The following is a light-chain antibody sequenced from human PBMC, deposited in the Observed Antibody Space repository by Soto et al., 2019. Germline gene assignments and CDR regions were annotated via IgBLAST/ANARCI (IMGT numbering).Light chain of an antibody. J-gene: IGKJ1*01. Sequence: DIQMTQSPSTLSASIGDRVTITCRASQSISSWLAWYQQRPGKAPKLLIYKASSLESGVPSRFSGSGSGTEFTLTISSLQPDDFAGYYCQQYSTYVWTFGQGTKVEI. V-gene: IGKV1-5*03. CDR1: QSISSW. CDR2: KAS. CDR3: QQYSTYVWT.